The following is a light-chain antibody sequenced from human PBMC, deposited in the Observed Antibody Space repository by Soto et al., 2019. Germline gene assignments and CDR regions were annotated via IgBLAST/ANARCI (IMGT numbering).Light chain of an antibody. J-gene: IGKJ4*01. CDR3: QQRINWPLT. CDR1: QSVSSY. CDR2: DAS. V-gene: IGKV3-11*01. Sequence: EIVLTQSPGTLSLSPGERATLSCRASQSVSSYLAWYQQKPGQAPRLLIYDASSRATGIPARFSGSGSGTDFTLTISSLEPEDFAVYYCQQRINWPLTFGGGTKVDIK.